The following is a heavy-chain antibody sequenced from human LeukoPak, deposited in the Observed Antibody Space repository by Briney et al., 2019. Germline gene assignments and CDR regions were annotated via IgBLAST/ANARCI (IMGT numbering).Heavy chain of an antibody. Sequence: GGSLRLSCAASGFTFSSYSMNWVRQAPGKGLEWVSSINSSSSYIYYADSVKGRFTISRDNAKNSLYLQMNSLRAEDTAVYYCARAFGHYYDSSGYPFDYWGQGTLVTVSS. V-gene: IGHV3-21*01. CDR2: INSSSSYI. D-gene: IGHD3-22*01. CDR3: ARAFGHYYDSSGYPFDY. CDR1: GFTFSSYS. J-gene: IGHJ4*02.